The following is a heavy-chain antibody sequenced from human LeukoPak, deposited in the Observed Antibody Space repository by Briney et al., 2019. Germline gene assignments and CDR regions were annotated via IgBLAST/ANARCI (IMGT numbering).Heavy chain of an antibody. D-gene: IGHD6-13*01. Sequence: WETLSLTCTVSGGSISSSSYYCGSVRPPAGEGREWIGNIYYSGSTYYHPSLNSPVTISLDTSKNQSSLKQSSVTPADTAVYDCARRNLLHSIAAAGDCFDYWGQGTLVTVSS. J-gene: IGHJ4*02. CDR2: IYYSGST. CDR1: GGSISSSSYY. CDR3: ARRNLLHSIAAAGDCFDY. V-gene: IGHV4-39*01.